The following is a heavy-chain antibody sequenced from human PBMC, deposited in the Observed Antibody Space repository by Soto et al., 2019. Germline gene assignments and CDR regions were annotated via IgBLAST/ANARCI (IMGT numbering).Heavy chain of an antibody. CDR3: ESDKPSIEAAGRTWYFDY. CDR2: IYSGGST. J-gene: IGHJ4*02. CDR1: GFTVSSNY. V-gene: IGHV3-53*01. D-gene: IGHD6-13*01. Sequence: GGSLRLSCAASGFTVSSNYMSWVRQAPGKGLEWVSVIYSGGSTYYADSVKDRFTISRDNSKSTLYLQMNSLRAEDTAVYYCESDKPSIEAAGRTWYFDYWGQGPLVTVSS.